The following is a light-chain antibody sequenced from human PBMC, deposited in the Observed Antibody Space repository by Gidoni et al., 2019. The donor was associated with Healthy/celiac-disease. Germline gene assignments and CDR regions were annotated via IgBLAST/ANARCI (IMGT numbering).Light chain of an antibody. Sequence: DIQMTQSPSSLSASVGDRVTITCQASQAISNYLTWYQQKPGKAPKLLIYDSSHLETGVPSRFSGSGSGTDFTFTISSLQPEDIATYYCQQDDNLPPSFGQGTRLEIK. CDR1: QAISNY. CDR2: DSS. CDR3: QQDDNLPPS. J-gene: IGKJ5*01. V-gene: IGKV1-33*01.